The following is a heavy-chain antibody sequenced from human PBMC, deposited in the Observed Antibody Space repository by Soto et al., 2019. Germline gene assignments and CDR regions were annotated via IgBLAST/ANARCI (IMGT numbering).Heavy chain of an antibody. CDR3: ARDIRGYSRALDY. Sequence: PSETLSLTCNVSGDAVSSGSYYWTWVRQPPGKGLERIGNIYYSGATNYNPSLQNRVTISIDMSKNQYSLKLTSVTAADAALYYCARDIRGYSRALDYWGQGTQVTVSS. D-gene: IGHD5-12*01. V-gene: IGHV4-61*01. J-gene: IGHJ4*02. CDR1: GDAVSSGSYY. CDR2: IYYSGAT.